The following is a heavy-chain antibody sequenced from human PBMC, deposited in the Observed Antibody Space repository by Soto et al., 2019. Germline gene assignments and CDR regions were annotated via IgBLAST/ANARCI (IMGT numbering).Heavy chain of an antibody. CDR2: ISGSGGST. J-gene: IGHJ6*02. D-gene: IGHD6-6*01. CDR3: AKRKTRLPRGIAARHPGMDV. CDR1: GFTFSSYA. Sequence: GGSLRLSCAASGFTFSSYAMSWVRQAPGKGLEWVSAISGSGGSTYYADSVKGRFTISRDNSKNTLYLQMNSLRAEDTAVYYCAKRKTRLPRGIAARHPGMDVWGQGNTVTVSS. V-gene: IGHV3-23*01.